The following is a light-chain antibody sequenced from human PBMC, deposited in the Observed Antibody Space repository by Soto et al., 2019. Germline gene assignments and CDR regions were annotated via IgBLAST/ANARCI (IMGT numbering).Light chain of an antibody. Sequence: QSVLTQPASVSGSPGQSITISCSGTSNDVGGYDYVSWYQQHPGKAPKVLIYEVTHRPSGVSNRFSGSKSGNTASLTISGLQAEDEADYYCSSYTSSSTVYVFGTGTKVTVL. V-gene: IGLV2-14*01. CDR1: SNDVGGYDY. CDR2: EVT. J-gene: IGLJ1*01. CDR3: SSYTSSSTVYV.